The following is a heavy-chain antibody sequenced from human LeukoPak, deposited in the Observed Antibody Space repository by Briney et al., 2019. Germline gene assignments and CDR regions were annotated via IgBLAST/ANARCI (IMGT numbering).Heavy chain of an antibody. D-gene: IGHD6-19*01. CDR3: ARAPYSSGWYVNY. Sequence: GGSLRLSCAASGFAFSSYSVNWVRQAPGKGLEWVSSISSSSSYIYYADSVKGRFTISRDNAKNSLYLQMNSLRAEDTAVYYCARAPYSSGWYVNYWGQGTLVTVSS. CDR2: ISSSSSYI. J-gene: IGHJ4*02. CDR1: GFAFSSYS. V-gene: IGHV3-21*01.